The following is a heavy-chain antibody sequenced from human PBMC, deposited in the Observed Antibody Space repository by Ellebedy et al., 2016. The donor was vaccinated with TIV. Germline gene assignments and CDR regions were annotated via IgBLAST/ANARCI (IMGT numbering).Heavy chain of an antibody. D-gene: IGHD4-23*01. V-gene: IGHV3-21*06. CDR3: ARSTVINPEGDAYDI. Sequence: GESLKISCAASGFTFSSFGMNWVRQASGKGLEWVSSIDSSSTYIYYADSVKSRFTISRDNAKNSLYLHMNSLRAEDTAVYYCARSTVINPEGDAYDIWGQGTKVTVSS. CDR2: IDSSSTYI. CDR1: GFTFSSFG. J-gene: IGHJ3*02.